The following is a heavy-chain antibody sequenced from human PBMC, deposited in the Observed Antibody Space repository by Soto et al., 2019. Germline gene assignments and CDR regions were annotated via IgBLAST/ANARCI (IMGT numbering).Heavy chain of an antibody. CDR3: ARDNYSPLDY. Sequence: QVHLVQSGAEVKKPGASVKVSCRPFGYTFTAYYIHWVRQAPGQGLEWMGWVDPNSGDSRKVHSFQGRVTITSDTSTSTVYMELSWLRSDDTAVYYCARDNYSPLDYWGQGTLVTVSS. CDR2: VDPNSGDS. D-gene: IGHD1-26*01. J-gene: IGHJ4*02. V-gene: IGHV1-2*02. CDR1: GYTFTAYY.